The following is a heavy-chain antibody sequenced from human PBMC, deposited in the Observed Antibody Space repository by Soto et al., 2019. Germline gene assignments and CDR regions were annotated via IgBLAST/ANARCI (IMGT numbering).Heavy chain of an antibody. CDR1: GGTFSSYA. D-gene: IGHD3-22*01. Sequence: EASVKVSCKASGGTFSSYAISWVRQAPGQGLEWMGGIIPIFGTANYAQKFQGRVTITADESTSTAYMELSSLRSEDTAVYYCASIYYDSSGYYFGSHAFDIWGQGTMVTVS. J-gene: IGHJ3*02. V-gene: IGHV1-69*13. CDR3: ASIYYDSSGYYFGSHAFDI. CDR2: IIPIFGTA.